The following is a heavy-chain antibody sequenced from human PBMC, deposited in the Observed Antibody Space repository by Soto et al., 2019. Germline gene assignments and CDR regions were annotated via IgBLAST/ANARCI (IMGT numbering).Heavy chain of an antibody. J-gene: IGHJ4*02. Sequence: EVQLVESGGGLVKPGGSLRLSCAASGFSFSNGWMSWVRQAPGKGLEWVGRIKSKSDGGTTDYTAPVKGRFTISRDDSKDTLYLQMNSLKTEDTAIYYCTTDSTQTFCDGGPCNSVQTKIHDSWGQGTLVTVSS. V-gene: IGHV3-15*01. CDR2: IKSKSDGGTT. CDR1: GFSFSNGW. D-gene: IGHD2-15*01. CDR3: TTDSTQTFCDGGPCNSVQTKIHDS.